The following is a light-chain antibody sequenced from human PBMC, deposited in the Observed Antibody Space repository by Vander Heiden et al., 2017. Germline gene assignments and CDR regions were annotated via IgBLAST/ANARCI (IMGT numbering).Light chain of an antibody. CDR2: DAS. CDR1: QDISNY. CDR3: QQYENLPPYT. J-gene: IGKJ2*01. Sequence: DIHMTQSPSSLSASVGDRVTITCQASQDISNYLNWYQQKPGKAPKLLIYDASNLETGVPSRFSGSGYGTDFTFTISSRQPEDIATYYCQQYENLPPYTFGQRTKMEIK. V-gene: IGKV1-33*01.